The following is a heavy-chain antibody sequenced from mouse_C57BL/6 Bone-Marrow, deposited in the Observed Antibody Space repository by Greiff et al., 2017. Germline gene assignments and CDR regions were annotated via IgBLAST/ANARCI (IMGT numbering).Heavy chain of an antibody. D-gene: IGHD1-1*01. CDR2: IRNKANGYTT. CDR3: ARLRGSSSFDY. CDR1: GFTFTDYY. Sequence: DVQLVESGGGLVQPGGSLSLSCAASGFTFTDYYMSWVRQPPGKALEWLGFIRNKANGYTTEYSASVKGRFTISRDNSQSILYLQMNALRAEDSATYYCARLRGSSSFDYWGQGTTLTVSS. V-gene: IGHV7-3*01. J-gene: IGHJ2*01.